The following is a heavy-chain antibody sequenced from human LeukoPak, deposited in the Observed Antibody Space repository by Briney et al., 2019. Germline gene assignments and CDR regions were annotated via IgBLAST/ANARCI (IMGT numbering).Heavy chain of an antibody. CDR1: GGSFSTSG. CDR2: IDTKSGAT. D-gene: IGHD1-26*01. V-gene: IGHV1-2*02. J-gene: IGHJ4*02. CDR3: VTNDVGLHTGLGY. Sequence: ASVKVSCKASGGSFSTSGFSWVRQAPGQGLEWMGWIDTKSGATKFAQKFQARVTMTSDTSITTAYMDLSSLTSDDTAVYYCVTNDVGLHTGLGYWGQGTLVTVSS.